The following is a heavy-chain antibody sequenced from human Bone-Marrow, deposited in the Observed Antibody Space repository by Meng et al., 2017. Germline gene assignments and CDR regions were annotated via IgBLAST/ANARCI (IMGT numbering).Heavy chain of an antibody. CDR1: GYTFTGYY. V-gene: IGHV7-4-1*02. CDR2: INTNTGNP. Sequence: ASVKVSCKASGYTFTGYYMHWVRQAPGQGLEWMGWINTNTGNPTYAQGFTGRFVFSLDTSVSTAYLQISSLKAEDTAVYYCARDFIAVAGNPLGYWGQGTLVTVSS. CDR3: ARDFIAVAGNPLGY. D-gene: IGHD6-19*01. J-gene: IGHJ4*02.